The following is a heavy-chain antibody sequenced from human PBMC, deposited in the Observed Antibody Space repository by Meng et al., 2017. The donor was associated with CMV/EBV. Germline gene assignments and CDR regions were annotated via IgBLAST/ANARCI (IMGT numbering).Heavy chain of an antibody. Sequence: ASVKVSCKVSGYTLTDLSRHWVRQAPGKGLEWMGGFDPEDGETIYAQKFQGRVTMTEDTSTDTAYMELSSLRSEDTAVYYCATARVDCSSTSCYTYYFDYWGQGTLVTV. J-gene: IGHJ4*02. D-gene: IGHD2-2*02. CDR3: ATARVDCSSTSCYTYYFDY. CDR2: FDPEDGET. CDR1: GYTLTDLS. V-gene: IGHV1-24*01.